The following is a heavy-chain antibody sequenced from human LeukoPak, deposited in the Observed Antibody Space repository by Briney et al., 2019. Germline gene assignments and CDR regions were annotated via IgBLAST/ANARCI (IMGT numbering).Heavy chain of an antibody. D-gene: IGHD1-7*01. CDR3: ARLMGTVTTYDH. CDR1: GFTFSIHW. Sequence: GGSLRLSCAAPGFTFSIHWMSWVRQAPGKGLEWVASITPDGSGDYYMDFVKGRFTISRDNAENSLYLQMNSLGAEDTAVYYCARLMGTVTTYDHWGQGTLVTVSS. V-gene: IGHV3-7*01. J-gene: IGHJ4*02. CDR2: ITPDGSGD.